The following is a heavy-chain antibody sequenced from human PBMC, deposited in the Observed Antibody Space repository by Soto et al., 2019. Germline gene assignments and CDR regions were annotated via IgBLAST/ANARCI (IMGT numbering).Heavy chain of an antibody. J-gene: IGHJ4*02. CDR1: GGTFSSYS. CDR3: ARDCGRHPGGVEY. Sequence: QVQLVQSGAEVKKPGSSVKVSCKASGGTFSSYSINWVRQAPGQGLEWMGEIMPIFGTANYAQKFQGRVPITADGSTSTAYMELSSLRSEDTAVYYCARDCGRHPGGVEYWGRGTLDAVSS. D-gene: IGHD1-26*01. CDR2: IMPIFGTA. V-gene: IGHV1-69*01.